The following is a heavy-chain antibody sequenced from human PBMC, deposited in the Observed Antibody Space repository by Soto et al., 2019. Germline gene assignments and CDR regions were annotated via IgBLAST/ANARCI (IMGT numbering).Heavy chain of an antibody. V-gene: IGHV3-23*01. CDR2: VTGSGATT. CDR1: GFTFSSYA. Sequence: GGSLRLSCAASGFTFSSYAMTWVRQAPGMGLEWVSTVTGSGATTYYADSVKGRFTISRDTSKNTLSLHMNSLRAEDTAVYYCAKVRDILTGYIDFWGQGTLVTVSS. CDR3: AKVRDILTGYIDF. J-gene: IGHJ4*02. D-gene: IGHD3-9*01.